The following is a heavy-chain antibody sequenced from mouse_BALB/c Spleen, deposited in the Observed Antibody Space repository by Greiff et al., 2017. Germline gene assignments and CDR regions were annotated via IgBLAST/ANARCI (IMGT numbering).Heavy chain of an antibody. V-gene: IGHV1-7*01. J-gene: IGHJ4*01. CDR2: INPSTGYT. D-gene: IGHD1-1*01. CDR1: GYTFTSYW. Sequence: QVQLQQSGAELAKPGASVKMSCKASGYTFTSYWMHWVKQRPGQGLEWIGYINPSTGYTEYNQKFKDKATLTADKSSSTAYMQLSSLTSEDSAVYYCARRYYGSSHAMDYWGQGTSVTVSS. CDR3: ARRYYGSSHAMDY.